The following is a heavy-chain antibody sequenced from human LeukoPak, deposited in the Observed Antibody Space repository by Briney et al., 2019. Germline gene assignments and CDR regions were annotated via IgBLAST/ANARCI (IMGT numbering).Heavy chain of an antibody. Sequence: SETLSLTCTVSGGSISSYYWSWIRQPPGKGLEWIGYIYYSGSTNYNPSLKSRVTISVDTSKNQFSLKLSSVTAADTAVYYCARQVRQFGDPYYFDYWGQGTLVTVYS. CDR2: IYYSGST. CDR3: ARQVRQFGDPYYFDY. D-gene: IGHD3-16*01. J-gene: IGHJ4*02. CDR1: GGSISSYY. V-gene: IGHV4-59*08.